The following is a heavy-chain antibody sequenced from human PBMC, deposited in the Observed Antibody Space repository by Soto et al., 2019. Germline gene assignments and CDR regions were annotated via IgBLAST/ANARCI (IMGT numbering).Heavy chain of an antibody. J-gene: IGHJ4*02. CDR2: TYYRSNWRH. D-gene: IGHD6-19*01. CDR1: GDSVSSNTAS. V-gene: IGHV6-1*01. CDR3: ARGVAGSGFDL. Sequence: PSQTLSHTCVISGDSVSSNTASWNLIRSSPSRGLEWLGRTYYRSNWRHDYAVSVKSRITVNPDTSKNHFSLQLNSVTPDDTAVYYCARGVAGSGFDLWGQGTLVTVYS.